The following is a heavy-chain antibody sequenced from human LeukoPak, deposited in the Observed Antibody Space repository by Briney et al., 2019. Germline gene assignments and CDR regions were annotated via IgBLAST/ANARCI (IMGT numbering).Heavy chain of an antibody. D-gene: IGHD6-19*01. Sequence: SETLSLTCTVSGGSISSYYWSWIRQPPGKGLEWIGYIYTSGTTNYNPSLKSRVTISVDTSKNQFSLTLSSATAADTAVYYCARQGGSIAVARFDYWGQGTLVTVSS. V-gene: IGHV4-4*09. J-gene: IGHJ4*02. CDR1: GGSISSYY. CDR3: ARQGGSIAVARFDY. CDR2: IYTSGTT.